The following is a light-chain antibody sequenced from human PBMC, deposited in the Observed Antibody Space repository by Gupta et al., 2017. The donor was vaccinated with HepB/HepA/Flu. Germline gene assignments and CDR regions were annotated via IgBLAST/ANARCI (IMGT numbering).Light chain of an antibody. CDR1: QNINTW. Sequence: DIQMTQSPSTLSASVGDRVTITCRASQNINTWLAWYQQKPGKAPNLLIYKASNLDSGVPSRLSGSGSGTEFTLTISSRQPDDFATYYCQQYNSFSWTYGKGTKVEIK. CDR2: KAS. CDR3: QQYNSFSWT. V-gene: IGKV1-5*03. J-gene: IGKJ1*01.